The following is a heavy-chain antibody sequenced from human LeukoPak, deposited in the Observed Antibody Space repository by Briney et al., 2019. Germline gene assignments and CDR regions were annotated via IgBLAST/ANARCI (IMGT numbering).Heavy chain of an antibody. V-gene: IGHV3-48*04. Sequence: PGKSLRLSCEASGFTFSTYGMHWVRQAPGKGLEWVSYISSSSSTIYYADSVKGRFTISRDNAKNSLYLQMNSLRAEDTAVYYCARGPQLLSTVRGGGDYWGQGTLVTVSS. J-gene: IGHJ4*02. CDR1: GFTFSTYG. D-gene: IGHD2-2*01. CDR2: ISSSSSTI. CDR3: ARGPQLLSTVRGGGDY.